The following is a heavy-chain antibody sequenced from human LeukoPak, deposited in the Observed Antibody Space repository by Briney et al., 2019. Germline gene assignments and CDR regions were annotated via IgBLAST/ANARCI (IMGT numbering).Heavy chain of an antibody. CDR2: IIPIFGTA. D-gene: IGHD5-24*01. J-gene: IGHJ3*02. CDR3: ARDREMATIPNSAFDI. Sequence: ASVKVSRKASGGTFSSYAISWVRQAPGQGLEWMGGIIPIFGTANYAQKFQGRVTITADESTSTAYMELSSLRSEDTAVYYCARDREMATIPNSAFDIWGQGTMVIVSS. CDR1: GGTFSSYA. V-gene: IGHV1-69*13.